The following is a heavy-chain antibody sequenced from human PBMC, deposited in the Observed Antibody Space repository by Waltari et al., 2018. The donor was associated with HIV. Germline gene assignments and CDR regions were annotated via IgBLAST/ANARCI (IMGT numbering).Heavy chain of an antibody. CDR1: GFALSGYY. V-gene: IGHV3-11*01. J-gene: IGHJ4*02. Sequence: QVQLVESGGGLVKPGGSLRLSCEVSGFALSGYYMRWIRQAPGKGLEWVAYSSGDGMAFYYAGAVKGRFTVSRDNADNKLHLQLTNRRAEDTALYYCARDYFGAGTSWFFDYWGQGALVIVSP. D-gene: IGHD3-10*01. CDR3: ARDYFGAGTSWFFDY. CDR2: SSGDGMAF.